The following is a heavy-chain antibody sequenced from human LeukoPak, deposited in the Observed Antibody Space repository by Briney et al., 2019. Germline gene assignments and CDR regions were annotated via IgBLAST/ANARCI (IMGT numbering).Heavy chain of an antibody. CDR1: GFMFDDYG. J-gene: IGHJ3*02. CDR2: INWNGGRT. Sequence: GSLRLSCAASGFMFDDYGMSWVRQAPGKGLEWVSGINWNGGRTGYADSVKGRFTISRDNSENTLYLQVNSLRAEDTAVYYCAKDHDYYASGPIWGQGTMVTVSS. D-gene: IGHD3-10*01. V-gene: IGHV3-20*04. CDR3: AKDHDYYASGPI.